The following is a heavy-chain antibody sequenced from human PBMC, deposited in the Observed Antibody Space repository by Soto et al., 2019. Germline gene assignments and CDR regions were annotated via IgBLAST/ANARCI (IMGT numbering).Heavy chain of an antibody. V-gene: IGHV3-21*01. J-gene: IGHJ4*02. CDR1: GFTFSSYS. D-gene: IGHD2-8*01. Sequence: GGSLRLSCAASGFTFSSYSMNWVRQAPGKGLEWVSSISSSSSYIYYADSVKGRFTISRDNAKNSLYLQMNSLRAEDTAVYYCARVRNIVLLSYIDYWGKETLVTISS. CDR3: ARVRNIVLLSYIDY. CDR2: ISSSSSYI.